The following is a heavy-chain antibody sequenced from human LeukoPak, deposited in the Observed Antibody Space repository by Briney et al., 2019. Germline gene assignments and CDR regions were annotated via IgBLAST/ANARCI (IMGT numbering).Heavy chain of an antibody. D-gene: IGHD6-13*01. CDR3: AKERGIAAAGYFDY. V-gene: IGHV3-23*01. CDR2: VNGDGVNT. J-gene: IGHJ4*02. CDR1: GFTFSYFA. Sequence: PGGSLRLSCAASGFTFSYFAIHWVRQAPGKGLEWVSIVNGDGVNTYYADSVKGRFTISRDNSKNTLYLQMNSLRAEDTAVYYCAKERGIAAAGYFDYWGQGTLVTVSS.